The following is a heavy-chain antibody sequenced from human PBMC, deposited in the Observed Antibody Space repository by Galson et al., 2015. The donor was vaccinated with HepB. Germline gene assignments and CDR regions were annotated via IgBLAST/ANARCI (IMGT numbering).Heavy chain of an antibody. V-gene: IGHV6-1*01. CDR3: ARAGLAMGGPISYYFDY. CDR2: TYYRSEWYN. J-gene: IGHJ4*02. CDR1: GDSVSSNSAA. D-gene: IGHD3-16*01. Sequence: CAISGDSVSSNSAAWNWIRQSPSRGLEWLGRTYYRSEWYNDYAVSVKSRITINPDTSKNQFSLQLNSVTPEDTAVYYCARAGLAMGGPISYYFDYWGQGTLVTVSS.